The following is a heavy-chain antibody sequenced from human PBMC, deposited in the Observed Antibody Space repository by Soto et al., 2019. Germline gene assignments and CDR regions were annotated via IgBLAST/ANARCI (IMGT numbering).Heavy chain of an antibody. CDR3: ARDSAEDDGPDAFDI. J-gene: IGHJ3*02. D-gene: IGHD3-10*01. V-gene: IGHV3-33*01. CDR1: GFTFSSYG. Sequence: QVQLVESGGGVVQPGRSLRLSCAASGFTFSSYGMHWVRQAPGKGLEWVAVIWYDGSNKYYADSVKGRFTISRENSKNTLYLQMNSLRAEDTAVYYCARDSAEDDGPDAFDIWGQGTMVTVSS. CDR2: IWYDGSNK.